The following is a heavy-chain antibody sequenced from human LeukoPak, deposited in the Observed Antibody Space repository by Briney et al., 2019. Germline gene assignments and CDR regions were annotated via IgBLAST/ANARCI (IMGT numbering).Heavy chain of an antibody. Sequence: RPSETLSLTYTVSGGSISSSSYYWGWIRQPPGKGLEWIGSIYYSGSTYYNPSLKSRVTISVDTSKNQFSLKLSSVTAADTAVYYCARDYYPDCSSTSCAGGFDYWGQGTLVTVSS. V-gene: IGHV4-39*07. CDR2: IYYSGST. CDR1: GGSISSSSYY. D-gene: IGHD2-2*01. CDR3: ARDYYPDCSSTSCAGGFDY. J-gene: IGHJ4*02.